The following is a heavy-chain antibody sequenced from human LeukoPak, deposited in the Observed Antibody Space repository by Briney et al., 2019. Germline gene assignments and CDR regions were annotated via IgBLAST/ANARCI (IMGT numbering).Heavy chain of an antibody. CDR1: GYSFTSYW. J-gene: IGHJ3*02. CDR3: ARQMDPPQGSNLPITIFGVVQLPDAFDI. V-gene: IGHV5-51*01. Sequence: GESLKISCKGSGYSFTSYWIGWVRQMPGKGLEWMGIIYPGDSDTRYSPSFQGQVTISADKSISTAYLQWSSLKASDTAMYYCARQMDPPQGSNLPITIFGVVQLPDAFDIWGQGTMVTVSS. CDR2: IYPGDSDT. D-gene: IGHD3-3*01.